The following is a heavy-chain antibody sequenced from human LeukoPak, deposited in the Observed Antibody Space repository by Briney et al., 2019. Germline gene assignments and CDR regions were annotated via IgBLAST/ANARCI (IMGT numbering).Heavy chain of an antibody. V-gene: IGHV3-21*01. CDR2: ISSSSSYI. Sequence: PGGSLRLSCAASGFTFSSYAMSWVRQAPGKGLEWVSSISSSSSYIYYADSVKGRFTISRDNAKNSLYLQMNSLRAEDTAVYYCAKEGGKGRYFDYWGQGTLVTVSS. CDR3: AKEGGKGRYFDY. J-gene: IGHJ4*02. CDR1: GFTFSSYA.